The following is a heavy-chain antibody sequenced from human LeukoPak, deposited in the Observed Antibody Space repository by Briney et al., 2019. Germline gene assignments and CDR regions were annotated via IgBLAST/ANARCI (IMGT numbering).Heavy chain of an antibody. CDR2: IGYTGDST. Sequence: GGSLRLSCAASGFTFSSYAMNWVRQAPGKGLEWVSGIGYTGDSTFYADSVKGRFTVSRDSPKNTLFLHMNSLRAEDTALYYCAKSPTVDAAFDIWGQGTMVTVSS. CDR3: AKSPTVDAAFDI. J-gene: IGHJ3*02. V-gene: IGHV3-23*01. D-gene: IGHD4-23*01. CDR1: GFTFSSYA.